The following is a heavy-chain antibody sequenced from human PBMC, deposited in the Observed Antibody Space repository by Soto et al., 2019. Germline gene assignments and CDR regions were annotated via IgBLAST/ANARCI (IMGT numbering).Heavy chain of an antibody. Sequence: EVQLLESGGGLVQPGGSLRLSCAASQFTFNNYVMAWVRQAQGKGLQWISSISASGDATYYADSVMGRFTISRDNSESTLYLQMNSLRTEDTALYYCAKRGDSTGWFWSTWGQGTLVTVSS. D-gene: IGHD6-19*01. J-gene: IGHJ5*02. V-gene: IGHV3-23*01. CDR2: ISASGDAT. CDR3: AKRGDSTGWFWST. CDR1: QFTFNNYV.